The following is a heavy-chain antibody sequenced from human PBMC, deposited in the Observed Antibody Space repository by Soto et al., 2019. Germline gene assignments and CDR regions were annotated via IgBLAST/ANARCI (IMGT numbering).Heavy chain of an antibody. Sequence: PSETLSLTCAVYGGSFSGYYWSWIRQPPGKGLEWIGEINHSGSTNYNPSLKSRVTISVDTSKNQFSLKLSSVTAADTAVYYCARGRPTLVRGVIIRSLQGTECYFDYWGQGTLVTVSS. CDR2: INHSGST. CDR3: ARGRPTLVRGVIIRSLQGTECYFDY. J-gene: IGHJ4*02. V-gene: IGHV4-34*01. D-gene: IGHD3-10*01. CDR1: GGSFSGYY.